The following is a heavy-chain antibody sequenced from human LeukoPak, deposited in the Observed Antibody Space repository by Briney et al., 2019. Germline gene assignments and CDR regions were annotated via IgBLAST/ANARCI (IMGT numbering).Heavy chain of an antibody. CDR3: ARAPKIYSGYDYSSIFQHYYFDY. CDR1: GYTFTSYD. Sequence: RASVKVSCKASGYTFTSYDINWVRQATGQGLEWMGWMNPNSGNTGYAQKFQGRVTMTRNTSISTAYMELSSLRSEDTAVYYCARAPKIYSGYDYSSIFQHYYFDYWGQGTLVTVSS. J-gene: IGHJ4*02. D-gene: IGHD5-12*01. CDR2: MNPNSGNT. V-gene: IGHV1-8*01.